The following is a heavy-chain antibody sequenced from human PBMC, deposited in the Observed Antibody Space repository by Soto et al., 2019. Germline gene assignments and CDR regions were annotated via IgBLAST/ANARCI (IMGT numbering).Heavy chain of an antibody. J-gene: IGHJ4*02. CDR2: IYYDGSNK. CDR1: GFTFSSYG. CDR3: ARAQYSSSWYPFDY. D-gene: IGHD6-13*01. Sequence: QVQLVKSGGGVVQPGRSLRLSCAASGFTFSSYGMHWVRQAPGKGLEWVAVIYYDGSNKYYAASVKGRFTISRDNSKNTLYLQINSLRAEDTALYYCARAQYSSSWYPFDYWGQGTLVTVSS. V-gene: IGHV3-33*01.